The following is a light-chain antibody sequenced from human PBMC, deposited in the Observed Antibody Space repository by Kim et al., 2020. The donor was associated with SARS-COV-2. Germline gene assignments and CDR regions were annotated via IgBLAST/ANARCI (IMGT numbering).Light chain of an antibody. J-gene: IGLJ3*02. CDR1: SSNIGRNT. CDR3: AAWDDSLNGWV. V-gene: IGLV1-44*01. CDR2: INN. Sequence: ELTQPPSASGTPGQRVTISCSGSSSNIGRNTVNWYQQLPGTAPKLLIYINNQRPSGVPDRFSGSKSGTSASLAISGLQSEDEADYYCAAWDDSLNGWVFGGGTKLTVL.